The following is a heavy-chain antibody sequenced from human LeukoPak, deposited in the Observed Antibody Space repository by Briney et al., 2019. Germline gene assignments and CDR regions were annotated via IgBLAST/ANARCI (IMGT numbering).Heavy chain of an antibody. D-gene: IGHD3-22*01. Sequence: PSETLSLTCAVYGGSFSGYYWSWIRQPPGRGLEWIGEINHSGSTNYNPSLKSRVTISVDTSKNQFSLKLSSVTAADTAVYYCARERHYYDSSGYRRHVLFDCLGQGTLVTVSS. CDR1: GGSFSGYY. CDR3: ARERHYYDSSGYRRHVLFDC. CDR2: INHSGST. J-gene: IGHJ4*02. V-gene: IGHV4-34*01.